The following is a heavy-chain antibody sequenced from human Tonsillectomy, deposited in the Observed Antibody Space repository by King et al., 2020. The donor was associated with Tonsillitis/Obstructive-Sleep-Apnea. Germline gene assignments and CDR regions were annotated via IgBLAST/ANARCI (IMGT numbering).Heavy chain of an antibody. CDR3: ARPPQSYTNSTPDTFDI. Sequence: VQLVESGAEVKKPGESLKISCGASGYSFTSYWIGWVRQMPGKGLEWMGIIYPADSDTRYSPSFQGQVTISVAKYISTAYLQWSSLKASDTAMYYCARPPQSYTNSTPDTFDIWGQGTMVTVSS. V-gene: IGHV5-51*01. J-gene: IGHJ3*02. D-gene: IGHD6-6*01. CDR1: GYSFTSYW. CDR2: IYPADSDT.